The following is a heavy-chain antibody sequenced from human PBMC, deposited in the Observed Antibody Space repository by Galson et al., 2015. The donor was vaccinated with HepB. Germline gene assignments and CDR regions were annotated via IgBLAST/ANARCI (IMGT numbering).Heavy chain of an antibody. CDR3: VREFCSSIRCYGVDYYYYGMDV. V-gene: IGHV3-48*02. D-gene: IGHD2-2*01. CDR1: GFTFSSYS. J-gene: IGHJ6*02. Sequence: SLRLSCAASGFTFSSYSMNWVRQAPGKGLEWVSYISSSSSTIYYADSVKGRFSISRDNAKNSLYLQMNSLRDEDTAVYYCVREFCSSIRCYGVDYYYYGMDVWGQGTTVTVSS. CDR2: ISSSSSTI.